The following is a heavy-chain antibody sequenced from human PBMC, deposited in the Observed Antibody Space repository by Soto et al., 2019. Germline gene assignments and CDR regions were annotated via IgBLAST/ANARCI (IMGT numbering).Heavy chain of an antibody. CDR3: ARRGQYYATSTCRFDP. V-gene: IGHV5-51*01. J-gene: IGHJ5*02. Sequence: GPALKMSCEASGYSFSDYWIGWVRQNTGRGLEWMGIMYPGDSDTRYSASFQGEVTHSADKSISTTFLQWSSMKASDTAMYYCARRGQYYATSTCRFDPWGQGTLVTVSS. D-gene: IGHD2-15*01. CDR1: GYSFSDYW. CDR2: MYPGDSDT.